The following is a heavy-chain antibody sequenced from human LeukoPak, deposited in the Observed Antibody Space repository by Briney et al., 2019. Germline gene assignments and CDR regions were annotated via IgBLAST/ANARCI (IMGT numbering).Heavy chain of an antibody. D-gene: IGHD3-3*01. Sequence: ASVKVSCKASGYTFTGYYMHWVRQAPGQGLEWMGWINPNSGGTNYAQKFQGRVTMTRDTSTSTAYMELSRLRSDDTAVYYCARGNEYYDFWSGYHYFDYWGQGTLVTVSS. CDR1: GYTFTGYY. J-gene: IGHJ4*02. V-gene: IGHV1-2*02. CDR3: ARGNEYYDFWSGYHYFDY. CDR2: INPNSGGT.